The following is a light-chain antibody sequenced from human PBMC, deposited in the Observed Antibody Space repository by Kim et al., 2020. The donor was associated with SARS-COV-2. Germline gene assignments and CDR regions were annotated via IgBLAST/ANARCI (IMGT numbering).Light chain of an antibody. V-gene: IGKV3-20*01. CDR1: QSVTSNY. CDR3: QQYRRLIT. J-gene: IGKJ5*01. CDR2: GAS. Sequence: EIVLTQSPGTLSLSPGERATLSCRASQSVTSNYLAWYLQKPGQAPRLLMYGASSRATGIPDRFSGSGSGTDFTLTISRLEPEDFAVYYCQQYRRLITFGQGTRLEIK.